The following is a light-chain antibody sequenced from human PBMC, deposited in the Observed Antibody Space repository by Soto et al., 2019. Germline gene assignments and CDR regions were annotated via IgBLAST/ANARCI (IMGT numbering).Light chain of an antibody. V-gene: IGLV2-14*01. CDR1: SSDVGGYNY. Sequence: QSVLTQPASVSGPPGQSITISCTGTSSDVGGYNYVSWYQQHPGKAPKLMIYDVSNRPSGVSDRFSGSKSGNTASLTISGLQAEDEADYYCSSYTRSSTHVVFCGGTKLTVL. CDR3: SSYTRSSTHVV. CDR2: DVS. J-gene: IGLJ2*01.